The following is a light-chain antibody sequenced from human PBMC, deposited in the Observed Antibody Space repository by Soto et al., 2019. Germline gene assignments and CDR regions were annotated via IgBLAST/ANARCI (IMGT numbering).Light chain of an antibody. V-gene: IGLV2-14*03. CDR1: SSDVGGYKY. CDR3: SSYTRTNALVV. CDR2: DVS. Sequence: QSALTQPAAVSGSPGQSITISCTGTSSDVGGYKYVSWYQHHPGKAPKLMIYDVSNRPSGVSNRFSGSKSGNTASLTISGLQAEDEADYYCSSYTRTNALVVFGGGTKLTVL. J-gene: IGLJ2*01.